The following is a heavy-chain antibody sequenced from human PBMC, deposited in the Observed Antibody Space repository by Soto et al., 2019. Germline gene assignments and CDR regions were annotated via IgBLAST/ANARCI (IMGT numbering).Heavy chain of an antibody. D-gene: IGHD5-12*01. CDR3: ARDRTWTFYYYYGMDV. CDR1: GYNFTNYD. CDR2: MNPNSGNT. J-gene: IGHJ6*02. V-gene: IGHV1-8*01. Sequence: GASVKVSCKASGYNFTNYDINWVRQATGQGLEWMGWMNPNSGNTGYAQKFQGRVTMTRNTSISTAYMELSSLRSEDTAVYYCARDRTWTFYYYYGMDVWGQGTTVTVSS.